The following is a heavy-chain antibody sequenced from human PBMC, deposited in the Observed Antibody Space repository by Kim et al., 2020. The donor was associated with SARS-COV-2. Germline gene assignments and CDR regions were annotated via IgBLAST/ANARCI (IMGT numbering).Heavy chain of an antibody. CDR1: GFTFSDYY. Sequence: GGSLRLSCAASGFTFSDYYMSWIRQAPGKGLEWVSYISSSSRYTNYADSVKGRFTISRDNARNSLYLQMNSLRAEDTAVYYCARERKAVAGYYYYGMDVWRQGTTVTVSS. CDR2: ISSSSRYT. V-gene: IGHV3-11*05. D-gene: IGHD6-19*01. CDR3: ARERKAVAGYYYYGMDV. J-gene: IGHJ6*02.